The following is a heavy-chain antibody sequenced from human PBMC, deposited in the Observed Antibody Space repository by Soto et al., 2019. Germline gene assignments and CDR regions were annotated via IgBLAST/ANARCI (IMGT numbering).Heavy chain of an antibody. Sequence: QVQLQESGPGLVKPSQTLSLTCTVSGGSISSGGYYWSWIRQHPGKGLEWIGYIYYSGSTYYNPSLKSRVTISVDTSKNQFSLKLSSVTAADTAVYYCAIVVAAAGTYYYYYMDVWGKGTTVTVSS. CDR3: AIVVAAAGTYYYYYMDV. V-gene: IGHV4-31*03. CDR2: IYYSGST. CDR1: GGSISSGGYY. J-gene: IGHJ6*03. D-gene: IGHD6-13*01.